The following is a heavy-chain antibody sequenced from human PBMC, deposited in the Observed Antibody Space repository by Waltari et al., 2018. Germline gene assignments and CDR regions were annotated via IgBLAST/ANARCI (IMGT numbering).Heavy chain of an antibody. V-gene: IGHV1-8*01. Sequence: QVLLVQYGAEVMKPGASVKVSCKASGYTFTNYDIYWVRQAAGQGLEWMGWMNPNSGDTHYAQKFQGRVTFTRDTSTSRAFIEMSNLRSDDTAVYYCARARKSFWFDSWGQGTLVAVSS. CDR2: MNPNSGDT. J-gene: IGHJ5*01. CDR3: ARARKSFWFDS. CDR1: GYTFTNYD.